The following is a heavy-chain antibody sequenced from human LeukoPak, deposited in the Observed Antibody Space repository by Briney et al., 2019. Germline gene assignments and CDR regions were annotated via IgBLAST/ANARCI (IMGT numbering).Heavy chain of an antibody. CDR3: ARSPYSSSWYPWFDP. CDR2: IYSGGST. D-gene: IGHD6-13*01. J-gene: IGHJ5*02. Sequence: GGSLRLSCAASGFTFSSYAMHWVRQAPGKGLEWVSVIYSGGSTYYADSVKGRFTISRDNSKNTLYLQMNSLRAEDTAVYYCARSPYSSSWYPWFDPWGQGTLVTVSS. CDR1: GFTFSSYA. V-gene: IGHV3-53*01.